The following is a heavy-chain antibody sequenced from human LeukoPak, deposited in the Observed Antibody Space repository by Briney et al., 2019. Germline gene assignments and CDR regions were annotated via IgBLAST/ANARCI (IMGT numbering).Heavy chain of an antibody. CDR1: GFTFNNHA. CDR3: AKDSPWYDSSTYYYFDY. CDR2: ISGGGGTT. J-gene: IGHJ4*02. V-gene: IGHV3-23*01. D-gene: IGHD3-22*01. Sequence: GGSLRLSCAGSGFTFNNHAMSWVRQAPGKGLEWVSAISGGGGTTYYADSVKGRFTISRDNSKDTLYLQMSGLRAEDTAVYFCAKDSPWYDSSTYYYFDYWGQGTLVTVSS.